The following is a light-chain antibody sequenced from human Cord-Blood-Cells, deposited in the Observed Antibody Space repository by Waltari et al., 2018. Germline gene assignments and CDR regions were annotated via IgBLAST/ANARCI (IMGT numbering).Light chain of an antibody. CDR2: KAS. CDR1: QSISSW. Sequence: DIQMTQSPSTLSASVGDRVTITCRASQSISSWLAWYQQKPGKAPKPLIYKASSLESGVPSTFTCHGSFPDFPLTISTLQPYYFSTYYFQQYNSYSWTFGQGTKVEIK. CDR3: QQYNSYSWT. V-gene: IGKV1-5*03. J-gene: IGKJ1*01.